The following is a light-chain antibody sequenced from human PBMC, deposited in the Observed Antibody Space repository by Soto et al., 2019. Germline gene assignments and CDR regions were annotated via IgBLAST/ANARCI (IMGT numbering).Light chain of an antibody. CDR2: WAS. CDR3: QQYYSTPRT. Sequence: IVMTQSPDSLAVSLGERATINCKSSQNILYTSNNKNYLAWYQQKPGQPPKLLIYWASTRESGVPDRFSGSGSGTDFTLTISSLQAEDVAVYYCQQYYSTPRTFGGGTKVDIK. CDR1: QNILYTSNNKNY. J-gene: IGKJ4*01. V-gene: IGKV4-1*01.